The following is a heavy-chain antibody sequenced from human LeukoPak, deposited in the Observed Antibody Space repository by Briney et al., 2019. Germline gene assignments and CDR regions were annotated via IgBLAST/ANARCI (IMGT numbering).Heavy chain of an antibody. CDR3: ARVPRSYDILTGFYYYYGMDV. V-gene: IGHV4-39*07. CDR2: IYYSENT. CDR1: GGSISSNSYY. D-gene: IGHD3-9*01. J-gene: IGHJ6*02. Sequence: SETLSLTCTVSGGSISSNSYYWGWIRQPPGKGLEWIGSIYYSENTYYNPSLKSRVTISVDTSKNQFSLKLSSVTAADTAVYYCARVPRSYDILTGFYYYYGMDVWGQGTTVTVSS.